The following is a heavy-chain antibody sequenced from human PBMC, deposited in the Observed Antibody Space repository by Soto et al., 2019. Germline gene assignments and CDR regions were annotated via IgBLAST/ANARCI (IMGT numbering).Heavy chain of an antibody. CDR3: ARDISWDSTPQYYFDY. V-gene: IGHV4-30-4*01. CDR1: GGSISSGDYY. Sequence: PSETLSLTCTVSGGSISSGDYYWSWIRQPPGKGLEWIGYIYYSGSTYYNPSLKSRVTISVDTSKNQFSLKLSSVTAADTAVYYCARDISWDSTPQYYFDYWGQGTLVTVSS. CDR2: IYYSGST. D-gene: IGHD2-2*01. J-gene: IGHJ4*02.